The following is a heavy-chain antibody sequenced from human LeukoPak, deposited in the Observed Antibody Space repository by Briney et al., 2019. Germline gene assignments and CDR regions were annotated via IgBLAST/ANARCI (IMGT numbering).Heavy chain of an antibody. V-gene: IGHV3-23*01. CDR2: ISSSGGST. D-gene: IGHD1-20*01. J-gene: IGHJ4*02. CDR3: AKGAWYNWNHYFDY. CDR1: GFTFSSYA. Sequence: PGGSLRLSCAASGFTFSSYAMSWVRQAPGKGLEWVPAISSSGGSTYYADSVKGRLTISRDNSKNTLYLQMNSLRAEDTAVYYCAKGAWYNWNHYFDYWGQGTLVTVSS.